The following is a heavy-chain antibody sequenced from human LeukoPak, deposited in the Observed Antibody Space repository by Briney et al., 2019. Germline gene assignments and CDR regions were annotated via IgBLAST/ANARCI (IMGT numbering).Heavy chain of an antibody. V-gene: IGHV3-23*01. CDR2: ISGAVRET. D-gene: IGHD5-18*01. J-gene: IGHJ4*02. Sequence: GGSLRLSCEASGFTFGGSAMSWVRQAPGKGLEWISDISGAVRETYYADSVKGRFTISRDNSKNTLYLQMNSLRAEDTAVYYCAKGVGGYSYGPRIDYWGQGTLVTVSS. CDR1: GFTFGGSA. CDR3: AKGVGGYSYGPRIDY.